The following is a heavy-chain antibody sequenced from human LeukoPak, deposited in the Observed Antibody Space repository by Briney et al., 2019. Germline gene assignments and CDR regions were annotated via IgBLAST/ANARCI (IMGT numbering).Heavy chain of an antibody. CDR1: GYTFTSYG. CDR3: ARLSGWSYYFDY. CDR2: ISAYNGNT. Sequence: ASVKVSCKASGYTFTSYGISWVRQAPGQGLEWMGWISAYNGNTNYAQKLQGRVTMTTDTSTSTAHMELRSLRSDDTAVYYCARLSGWSYYFDYWGQGTLVTVSS. V-gene: IGHV1-18*04. D-gene: IGHD6-19*01. J-gene: IGHJ4*02.